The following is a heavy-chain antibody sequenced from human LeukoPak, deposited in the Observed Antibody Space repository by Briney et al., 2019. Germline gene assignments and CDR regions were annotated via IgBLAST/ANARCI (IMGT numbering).Heavy chain of an antibody. Sequence: SETLSLTCAVSGGSISSSDYYWGWIRQPPGKGLEWIGSIYYSGSTYYNPSLKIRVTISVDTSKNHFSLRLSSVTAADTAMFYCARLTIAANAFDIWGQGTMVTVSS. D-gene: IGHD2-15*01. CDR3: ARLTIAANAFDI. V-gene: IGHV4-39*02. CDR2: IYYSGST. CDR1: GGSISSSDYY. J-gene: IGHJ3*02.